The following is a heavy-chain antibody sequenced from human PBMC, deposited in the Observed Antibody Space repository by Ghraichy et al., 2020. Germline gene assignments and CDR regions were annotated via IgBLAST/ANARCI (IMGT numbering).Heavy chain of an antibody. CDR2: ISFSSRYI. CDR1: GFTFSSYS. D-gene: IGHD1-26*01. Sequence: GGSLRLSCAASGFTFSSYSVNWVRQAPGKGLEWVSSISFSSRYIYYADSVKGRFTISRDNAKNSLYLQMNSLRAEDTAVYYCARASGWDPERGNHYYYGMDVWGQGTTVTVSS. J-gene: IGHJ6*02. V-gene: IGHV3-21*01. CDR3: ARASGWDPERGNHYYYGMDV.